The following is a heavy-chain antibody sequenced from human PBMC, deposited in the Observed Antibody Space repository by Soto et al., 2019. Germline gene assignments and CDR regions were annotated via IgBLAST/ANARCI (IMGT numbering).Heavy chain of an antibody. CDR1: GFTFSSSG. V-gene: IGHV3-33*01. Sequence: GGSLRLSCAASGFTFSSSGMHWVRQAPGKGLEWVAVIWYDGSNKYYADSAKGRFTIFRDNSKNTLYLQMNSLRVEDTAIYYCARGYGHGTNFDYWGQGTLVTVSS. D-gene: IGHD5-18*01. J-gene: IGHJ4*02. CDR2: IWYDGSNK. CDR3: ARGYGHGTNFDY.